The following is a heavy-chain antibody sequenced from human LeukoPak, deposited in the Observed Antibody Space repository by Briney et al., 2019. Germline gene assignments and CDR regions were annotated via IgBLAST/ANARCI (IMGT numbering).Heavy chain of an antibody. CDR1: GLTFSSYA. J-gene: IGHJ4*02. CDR2: ISGSGGST. Sequence: PGGSLRLSCAASGLTFSSYAMSWVRQAPGKGLEWVSAISGSGGSTYYADSVKGRFTISRDNSKNTLYLQMNSLRAEDTAVYYCATAGFSGSYFDYWGQGTLVTVSS. CDR3: ATAGFSGSYFDY. V-gene: IGHV3-23*01. D-gene: IGHD1-26*01.